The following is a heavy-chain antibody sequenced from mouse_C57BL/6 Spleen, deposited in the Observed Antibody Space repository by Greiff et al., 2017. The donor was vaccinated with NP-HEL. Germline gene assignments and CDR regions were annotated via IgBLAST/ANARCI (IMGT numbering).Heavy chain of an antibody. CDR1: GFTFSSYG. CDR2: ISSGGSYT. J-gene: IGHJ1*03. D-gene: IGHD2-1*01. Sequence: EVMLVESGGDLVKPGGSLKLSCAASGFTFSSYGMSWVRQTPDKRLEWVATISSGGSYTYYPDRVKGRFTISRDNAKNTLYLQMSSLKSEDTAMDYCAREGIYYGNYGYFDVWGTRTTVTVSS. V-gene: IGHV5-6*01. CDR3: AREGIYYGNYGYFDV.